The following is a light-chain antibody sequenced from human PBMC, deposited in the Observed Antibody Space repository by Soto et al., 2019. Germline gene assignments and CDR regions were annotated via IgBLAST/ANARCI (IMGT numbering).Light chain of an antibody. J-gene: IGKJ4*01. CDR1: QSVSSN. CDR2: GAS. CDR3: QQYNNWPPVLT. V-gene: IGKV3-15*01. Sequence: EIVMTQSPATPSVSPGERATLSCRASQSVSSNLAWYQQKPGQAPRLLIYGASTRATGIPARFSGSGSGTEFTLTISSLQSEDFAVYYCQQYNNWPPVLTVGGGTKVDIK.